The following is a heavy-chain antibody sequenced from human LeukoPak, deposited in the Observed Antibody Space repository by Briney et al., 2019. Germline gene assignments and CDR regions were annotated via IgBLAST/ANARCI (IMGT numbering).Heavy chain of an antibody. V-gene: IGHV1-69*13. CDR1: GGTFSSYA. Sequence: GASVKVSCKASGGTFSSYAISWVRQAPGQGLEWMGGIIPIFGTANYAQKFQGRVTITADESTSTAYMELSSLGSEDTAVYYCARDLVSRFWSGYYGYWGQGTLVTVSS. J-gene: IGHJ4*02. D-gene: IGHD3-3*01. CDR2: IIPIFGTA. CDR3: ARDLVSRFWSGYYGY.